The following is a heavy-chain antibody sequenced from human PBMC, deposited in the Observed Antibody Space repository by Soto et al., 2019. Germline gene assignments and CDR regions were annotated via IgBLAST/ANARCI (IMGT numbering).Heavy chain of an antibody. CDR3: ARGTRLEWLSEYFDY. Sequence: SETLSLTXTVSGGSISSYYWSWIRQPPGKGLEWIGYIYYSGSTNYNPSLKSRVTISVDTSKNQFSLKLSSVTAADTAVYYCARGTRLEWLSEYFDYWGQGTLVTSPQ. V-gene: IGHV4-59*01. D-gene: IGHD3-3*01. J-gene: IGHJ4*02. CDR1: GGSISSYY. CDR2: IYYSGST.